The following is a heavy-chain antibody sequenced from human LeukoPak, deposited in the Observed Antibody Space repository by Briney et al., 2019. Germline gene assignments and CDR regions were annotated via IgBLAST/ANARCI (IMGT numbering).Heavy chain of an antibody. D-gene: IGHD5-18*01. CDR1: GFTFSSYG. J-gene: IGHJ6*02. CDR3: AKDHSYGPSYYYYYGMDV. Sequence: PGGSLRLSCAASGFTFSSYGMHWVRQAPGKGLEWVAVISYDGSNKYYADSVKGRFTISRDNSKNTLYLQMNSLRAEDTAVYYCAKDHSYGPSYYYYYGMDVWGQGTTVTVSS. CDR2: ISYDGSNK. V-gene: IGHV3-30*18.